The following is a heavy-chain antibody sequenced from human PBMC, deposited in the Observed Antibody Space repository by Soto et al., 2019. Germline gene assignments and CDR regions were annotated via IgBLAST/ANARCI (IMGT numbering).Heavy chain of an antibody. Sequence: QVQLQESGPGLVKPSQTLSLTCTVSGGSISSGDYYWSWILQPPGKGLEWLGYIYYSGSTYYNPSLESRVTISVDTSKYQFSLKRSSVTAADTAVYYWARDGTYGMDVWGQVTTVTVSS. CDR2: IYYSGST. J-gene: IGHJ6*02. CDR3: ARDGTYGMDV. D-gene: IGHD1-26*01. CDR1: GGSISSGDYY. V-gene: IGHV4-30-4*01.